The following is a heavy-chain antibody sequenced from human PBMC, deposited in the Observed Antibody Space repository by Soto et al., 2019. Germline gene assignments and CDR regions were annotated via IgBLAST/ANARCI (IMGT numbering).Heavy chain of an antibody. CDR2: IGPYNGNT. D-gene: IGHD6-19*01. CDR3: ARASSSGWFDP. CDR1: GYTFISYG. V-gene: IGHV1-18*01. Sequence: QVQLVQSGAEVKKPGASVKVSCKASGYTFISYGVTWVRQAPGQGLEWMGWIGPYNGNTNYAQKVQGRVTMTTDTATSTAYMELRSLRSDDTAVYYCARASSSGWFDPWGKGTLVTVSS. J-gene: IGHJ5*02.